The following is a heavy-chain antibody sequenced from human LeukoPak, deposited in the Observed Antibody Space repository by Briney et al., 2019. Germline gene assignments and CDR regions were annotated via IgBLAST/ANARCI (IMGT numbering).Heavy chain of an antibody. CDR2: INPSGGST. V-gene: IGHV1-46*01. D-gene: IGHD1-14*01. Sequence: ASVKVSCKASGYTLTSYYMHWVRQAPGQGLEWMGIINPSGGSTSYAQKFQGRVTMTRDTSTGTVYMELSSLRSEDTAVYYCARGREPWVFDYWGQGTLVTVSS. J-gene: IGHJ4*02. CDR1: GYTLTSYY. CDR3: ARGREPWVFDY.